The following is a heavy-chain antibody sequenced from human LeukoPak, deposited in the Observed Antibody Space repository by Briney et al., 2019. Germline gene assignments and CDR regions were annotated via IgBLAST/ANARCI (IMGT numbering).Heavy chain of an antibody. CDR3: ARGIGSTVFFDY. CDR2: IYSGGNT. V-gene: IGHV3-53*01. J-gene: IGHJ4*02. Sequence: GGSLRLSCAASGFTFDDYDMSWVRQAPGKGLEWVSVIYSGGNTYYADSVKGRFTISRDNSKNTLYLQMNSLRAEDTAVYYCARGIGSTVFFDYWGQGTLVTVSS. D-gene: IGHD4-17*01. CDR1: GFTFDDYD.